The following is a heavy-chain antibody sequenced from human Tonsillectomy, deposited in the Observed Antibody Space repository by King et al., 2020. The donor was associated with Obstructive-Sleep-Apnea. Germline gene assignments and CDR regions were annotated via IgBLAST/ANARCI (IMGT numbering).Heavy chain of an antibody. CDR1: GASVSSGSYY. D-gene: IGHD3-10*01. CDR2: VYSSGGT. J-gene: IGHJ6*02. Sequence: QLQESGPGLVKPSETLSLTCTVSGASVSSGSYYWSWIRQPPGKGLEWIAYVYSSGGTNSNPSLRSRVTVSVDTSKNQFSLKLTSVTAADSAVYFCAGGTMVRELFYHYGMDVWGQGTTVTVSS. V-gene: IGHV4-61*01. CDR3: AGGTMVRELFYHYGMDV.